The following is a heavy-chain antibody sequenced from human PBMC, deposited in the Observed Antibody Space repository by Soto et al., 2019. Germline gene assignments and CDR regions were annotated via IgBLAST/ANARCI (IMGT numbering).Heavy chain of an antibody. D-gene: IGHD6-13*01. Sequence: GGSLRLSCAASGFTFDDYAMHWARQVPGKGLEWVSGINWNSGSIGYGDSVKGRFAISRDNAKNSLHLQMNSLSAEDTAFYYCVKDESINWYSGHFRHWGQGTLVTVSS. CDR1: GFTFDDYA. CDR2: INWNSGSI. V-gene: IGHV3-9*01. CDR3: VKDESINWYSGHFRH. J-gene: IGHJ1*01.